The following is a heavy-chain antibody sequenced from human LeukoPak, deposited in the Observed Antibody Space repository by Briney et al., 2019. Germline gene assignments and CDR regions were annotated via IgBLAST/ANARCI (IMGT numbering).Heavy chain of an antibody. Sequence: SVKVSCKASGDTFSSYAISWVRQAPGQGLEWMGGIIPIFGTANYAQKFQGRVTITADESTSAAYMELSSLRSEDTAVYYCARDSYYYDSSGYSDYWGQGTLGTVSS. D-gene: IGHD3-22*01. CDR1: GDTFSSYA. J-gene: IGHJ4*02. V-gene: IGHV1-69*13. CDR2: IIPIFGTA. CDR3: ARDSYYYDSSGYSDY.